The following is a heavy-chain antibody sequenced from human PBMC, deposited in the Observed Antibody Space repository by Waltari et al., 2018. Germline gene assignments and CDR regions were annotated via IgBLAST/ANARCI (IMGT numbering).Heavy chain of an antibody. CDR1: GGSISSRRYY. CDR3: ARHWKRNGYRFDP. J-gene: IGHJ5*02. Sequence: QLQLQESGPGLMKPSETLSLTCTVSGGSISSRRYYWGWIRQSPGKGLEWIASIYYTGTTYYNPTLESRVTISGDTSKNQFSLRLSSVTAADTAVYYCARHWKRNGYRFDPWGQGTLVTVSS. V-gene: IGHV4-39*01. CDR2: IYYTGTT. D-gene: IGHD5-12*01.